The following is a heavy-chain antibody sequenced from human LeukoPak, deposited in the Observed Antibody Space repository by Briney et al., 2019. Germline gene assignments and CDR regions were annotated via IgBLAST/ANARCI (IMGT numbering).Heavy chain of an antibody. CDR3: TSSSYDAFDI. J-gene: IGHJ3*02. Sequence: PGGSLRLSCAASGISFSNAWMSWVRQAPGKGLEWVGRIKSKTDGGTTDYAAPVKGRFTISRDDSKNTLYLQMNSLKTEDTAVYYCTSSSYDAFDIWGQGTMVTVSS. V-gene: IGHV3-15*01. D-gene: IGHD6-6*01. CDR1: GISFSNAW. CDR2: IKSKTDGGTT.